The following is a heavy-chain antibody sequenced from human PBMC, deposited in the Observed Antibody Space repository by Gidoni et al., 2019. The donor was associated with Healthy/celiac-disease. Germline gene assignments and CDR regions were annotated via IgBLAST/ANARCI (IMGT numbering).Heavy chain of an antibody. J-gene: IGHJ4*02. V-gene: IGHV3-9*01. Sequence: EVQLVESGGGLVQPGRSLRLSCAASGFTFDDYAMHWVRHDPGKGLEWGSGSSGNSGSIGYADSVKGRFTSSRDNAKNSLYLQMNSLRAEDTALYYCANGAARPGAADNFDYWGQGTLVTVSS. CDR1: GFTFDDYA. CDR3: ANGAARPGAADNFDY. D-gene: IGHD6-6*01. CDR2: SSGNSGSI.